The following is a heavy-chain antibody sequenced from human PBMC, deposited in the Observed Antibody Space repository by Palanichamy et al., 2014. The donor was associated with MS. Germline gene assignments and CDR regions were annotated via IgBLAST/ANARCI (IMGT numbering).Heavy chain of an antibody. CDR1: GFTFSSYT. Sequence: EVQLLESGGGLVQPGGSLRLSCAASGFTFSSYTMSWVRQAPGKGLERVSGISGGGGSTYYADSVRGRFTISRDNSKNTLYLQMNSLRAEDSAVYYCAKECSGGSCYFEGHYYYYGMDVWGQGTTVTVSS. D-gene: IGHD2-15*01. V-gene: IGHV3-23*01. CDR2: ISGGGGST. J-gene: IGHJ6*02. CDR3: AKECSGGSCYFEGHYYYYGMDV.